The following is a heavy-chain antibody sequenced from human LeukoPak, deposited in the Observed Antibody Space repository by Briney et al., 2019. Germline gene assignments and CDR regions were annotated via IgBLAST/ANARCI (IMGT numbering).Heavy chain of an antibody. CDR1: GFTFTDYN. CDR3: ATLMAHLDY. D-gene: IGHD2-8*01. CDR2: INPNSGDT. Sequence: VASVKLSCTASGFTFTDYNMNWVRQAPGQGLEWMGWINPNSGDTNYAQKFQGRVTMTRDTTISTAYMELSTLRSDDTAVFSCATLMAHLDYWGQGTLVTVSS. V-gene: IGHV1-2*02. J-gene: IGHJ4*02.